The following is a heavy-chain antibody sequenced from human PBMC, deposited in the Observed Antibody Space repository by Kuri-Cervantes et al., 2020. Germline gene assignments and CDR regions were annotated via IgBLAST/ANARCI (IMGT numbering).Heavy chain of an antibody. CDR2: IYYSGST. CDR3: ARDQGSDYYDSSGDAAFDI. V-gene: IGHV4-59*01. J-gene: IGHJ3*02. Sequence: SETLSLTCAVYGGSFSGYYWSWIRQSPGKGLEWIGYIYYSGSTNYNPSLKSRVTISVDTSKNQFSLKLSSVTAADTAVYYCARDQGSDYYDSSGDAAFDIWGQGTMVTVSS. CDR1: GGSFSGYY. D-gene: IGHD3-22*01.